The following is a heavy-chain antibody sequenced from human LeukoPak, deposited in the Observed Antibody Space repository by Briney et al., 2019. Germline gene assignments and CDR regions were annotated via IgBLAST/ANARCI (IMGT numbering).Heavy chain of an antibody. V-gene: IGHV3-7*03. Sequence: GGSLRLSCAASGFTFSSYWMNWARQALGKGLEWVASINHNGNVNYYVDSVKGRFTISRDNAKNSLYLQMSNLRAEDTAVYFCARGGGLDVWGQGATVTVSS. J-gene: IGHJ6*02. D-gene: IGHD3-16*01. CDR1: GFTFSSYW. CDR2: INHNGNVN. CDR3: ARGGGLDV.